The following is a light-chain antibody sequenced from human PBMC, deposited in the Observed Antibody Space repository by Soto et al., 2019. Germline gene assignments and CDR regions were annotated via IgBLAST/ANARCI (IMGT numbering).Light chain of an antibody. CDR1: QSVSSTY. V-gene: IGKV3-20*01. CDR2: GAS. Sequence: ESMLTQSPGTRSLYTGERATLSCRASQSVSSTYLAWYQQKPGQAPRLLIYGASSRATGIPDRFSGSGSGTDFTLTISRLEPEDYAVYYCQQYGRSPPTFGQGTKVDIK. J-gene: IGKJ1*01. CDR3: QQYGRSPPT.